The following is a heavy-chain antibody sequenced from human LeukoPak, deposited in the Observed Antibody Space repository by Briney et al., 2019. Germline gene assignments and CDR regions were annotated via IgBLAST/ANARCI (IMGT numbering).Heavy chain of an antibody. D-gene: IGHD3-22*01. V-gene: IGHV1-18*01. CDR3: ARDAHDRSGSGDY. J-gene: IGHJ4*02. Sequence: ASVKVPCKASGYTFASYGISWVRQAPGQGLEWMGWISSYTGHKNYAQKFQDRVIMTTDTSASTAYLELRSLRSDDTAVYYCARDAHDRSGSGDYWGQGTLVTVSS. CDR1: GYTFASYG. CDR2: ISSYTGHK.